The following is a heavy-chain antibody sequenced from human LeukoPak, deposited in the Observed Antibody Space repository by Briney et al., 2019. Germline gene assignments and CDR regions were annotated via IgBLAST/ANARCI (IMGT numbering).Heavy chain of an antibody. CDR3: AKVMRSWYFDY. CDR1: GFTLSSYG. D-gene: IGHD3-10*01. Sequence: PGGSLRLSCAASGFTLSSYGMSWVRQAPGRGLEWVSAITGSGGSTNYADSVKGRFTISRDNSKNTLYLQMSSLRAEDTAVYYCAKVMRSWYFDYWGQGTLVTVSS. CDR2: ITGSGGST. V-gene: IGHV3-23*01. J-gene: IGHJ4*02.